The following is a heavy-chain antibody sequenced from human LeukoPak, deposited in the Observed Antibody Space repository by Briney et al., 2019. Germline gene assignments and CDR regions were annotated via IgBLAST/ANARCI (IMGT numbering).Heavy chain of an antibody. CDR2: IYYSGST. CDR1: GGSISSSVYY. V-gene: IGHV4-39*07. D-gene: IGHD2-8*01. CDR3: ARGRSNGWFY. J-gene: IGHJ4*02. Sequence: PSETLSLTCTVSGGSISSSVYYWGWIRQPPGKGLEWIGSIYYSGSTYYSPSLKSRVTISVDTSKNQFSLKLSSVTAADTAVYYCARGRSNGWFYWGQGTLVTVSS.